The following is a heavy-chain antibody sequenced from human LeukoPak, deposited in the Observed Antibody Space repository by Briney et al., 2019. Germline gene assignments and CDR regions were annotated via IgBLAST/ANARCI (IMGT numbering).Heavy chain of an antibody. Sequence: GGSLRLSCAASGFTSSNYWMSWVRQAPGKGLEWVANIKQDGSEKYYVDSVKGRFTISRDNAKNSLYLQMNSLRAEDTAVYYCAREDVVVPAAIPYYYYGMDVWGQGTTVTVSS. CDR3: AREDVVVPAAIPYYYYGMDV. CDR1: GFTSSNYW. D-gene: IGHD2-2*01. J-gene: IGHJ6*02. V-gene: IGHV3-7*01. CDR2: IKQDGSEK.